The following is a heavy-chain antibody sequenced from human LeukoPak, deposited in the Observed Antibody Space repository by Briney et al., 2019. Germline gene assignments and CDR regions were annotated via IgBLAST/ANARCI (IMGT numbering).Heavy chain of an antibody. J-gene: IGHJ4*02. CDR3: ARSGIAAAGTPFDY. D-gene: IGHD6-13*01. Sequence: GGSLRLSCAASGFTFSDYYMIWIRQAPGRGLEWVSYISSIGSTIYYADSVKGRFTISRDNAKNSLYLQMNSLRAEDTAVYYCARSGIAAAGTPFDYWGQGTLVTVYS. V-gene: IGHV3-11*01. CDR2: ISSIGSTI. CDR1: GFTFSDYY.